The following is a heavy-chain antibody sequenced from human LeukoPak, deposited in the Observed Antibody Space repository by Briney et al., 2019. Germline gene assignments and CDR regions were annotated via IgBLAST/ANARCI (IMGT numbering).Heavy chain of an antibody. J-gene: IGHJ4*02. CDR3: ARERGHDYVWGSYRYSGFDY. Sequence: GASVKVSCKASGYTFTSYDINWVRQATGQGLEWMGWMNPNSGNTGYAQKFQGRVTMTRNTSISTAYMELSSLRSEDTAVYYCARERGHDYVWGSYRYSGFDYWGQGTLVTVSS. CDR1: GYTFTSYD. V-gene: IGHV1-8*01. D-gene: IGHD3-16*02. CDR2: MNPNSGNT.